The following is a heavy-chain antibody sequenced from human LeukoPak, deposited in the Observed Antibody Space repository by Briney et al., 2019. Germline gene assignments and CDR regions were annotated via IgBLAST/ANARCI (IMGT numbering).Heavy chain of an antibody. J-gene: IGHJ4*02. V-gene: IGHV1-2*02. Sequence: ASVKVSCKASGYTFTGYYMHWVRQAPGQGLEWMGWINPNSGGTNYAQKFQGRVTMTRDTSSSTAYMELNRLRSDDTAVYYCARADSASSHLDYWGQGTLVTVSS. CDR3: ARADSASSHLDY. CDR1: GYTFTGYY. CDR2: INPNSGGT. D-gene: IGHD3-22*01.